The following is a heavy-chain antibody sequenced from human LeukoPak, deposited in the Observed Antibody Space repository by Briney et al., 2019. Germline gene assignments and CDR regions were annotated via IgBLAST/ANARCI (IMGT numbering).Heavy chain of an antibody. D-gene: IGHD1-26*01. Sequence: GGSLRLSCAASGFAFSNYAMSWVRQAPGKGLEWVSHITASGTAMFYADSVKGRFTISRDNAKNSLYLQMNSLRDEDTAVYYCASSGSYRFDYWGQGTLVTVSS. J-gene: IGHJ4*02. CDR2: ITASGTAM. CDR3: ASSGSYRFDY. V-gene: IGHV3-48*02. CDR1: GFAFSNYA.